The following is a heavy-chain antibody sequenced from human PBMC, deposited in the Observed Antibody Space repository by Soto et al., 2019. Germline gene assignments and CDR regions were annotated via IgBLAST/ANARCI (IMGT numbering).Heavy chain of an antibody. CDR1: GYTFTSYG. D-gene: IGHD2-2*01. CDR2: IMPGLGTT. Sequence: GASVKVSCKASGYTFTSYGSSWVRQAPGQGLEWVGGIMPGLGTTNYAQKFQGRVTITADESTGTVYLELSSLRAEDTAVYYCATAAAGRNAWSYWGRGTLVTVSS. J-gene: IGHJ4*02. CDR3: ATAAAGRNAWSY. V-gene: IGHV1-69*13.